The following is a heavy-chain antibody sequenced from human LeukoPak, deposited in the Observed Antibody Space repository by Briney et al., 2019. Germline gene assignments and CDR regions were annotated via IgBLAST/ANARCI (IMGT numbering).Heavy chain of an antibody. Sequence: GGSLRLSCAASGFTVSSNYMSWVRQAPGEGLEWVSVIYSGGSTYYADSVKGRFTISRDNSKNTLYLQMNSLRAEDTAVYYCARDKEDQQDYYYGMDVWGQGTTVTVSS. D-gene: IGHD1/OR15-1a*01. CDR1: GFTVSSNY. V-gene: IGHV3-53*01. CDR2: IYSGGST. J-gene: IGHJ6*02. CDR3: ARDKEDQQDYYYGMDV.